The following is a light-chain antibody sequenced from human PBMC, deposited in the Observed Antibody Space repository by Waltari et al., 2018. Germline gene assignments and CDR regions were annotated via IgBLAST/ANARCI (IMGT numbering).Light chain of an antibody. Sequence: DIQMTQSPSSLSASVGDRVTITYRASQNLSNYLNWYQERPGKAPQPLIYSASSLQSGVPSRCSGRGSGTDFHLTISSLQPEDFATYYCQQSYSIPPTFGQGTKVEIK. CDR2: SAS. CDR1: QNLSNY. J-gene: IGKJ1*01. V-gene: IGKV1-39*01. CDR3: QQSYSIPPT.